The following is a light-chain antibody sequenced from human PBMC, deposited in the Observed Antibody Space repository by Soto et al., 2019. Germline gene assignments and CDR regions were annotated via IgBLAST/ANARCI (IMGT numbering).Light chain of an antibody. V-gene: IGKV3-11*01. Sequence: EIVLKQSPDTLSLSPGETGTLSCRASQSVGSHLAWYQQKPGQAPRLLIYAASKRPTGIPARFSGSGSGTDFTLTISSLEPEDFAVYYCQQLSDRLPITFGQGTRLEIK. CDR1: QSVGSH. J-gene: IGKJ5*01. CDR3: QQLSDRLPIT. CDR2: AAS.